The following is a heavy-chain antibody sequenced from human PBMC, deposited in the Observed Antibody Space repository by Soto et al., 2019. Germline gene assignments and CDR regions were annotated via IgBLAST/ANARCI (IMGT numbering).Heavy chain of an antibody. CDR3: DRDPSHWFDP. CDR2: IFHSGTT. V-gene: IGHV4-30-2*06. Sequence: TLSLTCAVSGASITSDGYSWSWIRQSPGKGLEWIGYIFHSGTTQYNPSLRGRVTISVDRSKNQFSLRLNSVTAADAAVYYCDRDPSHWFDPWGQGALVTVSS. CDR1: GASITSDGYS. J-gene: IGHJ5*02.